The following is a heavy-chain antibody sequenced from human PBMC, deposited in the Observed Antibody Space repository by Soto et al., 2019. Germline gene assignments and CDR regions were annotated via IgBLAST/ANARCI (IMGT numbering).Heavy chain of an antibody. V-gene: IGHV4-39*01. D-gene: IGHD3-3*01. Sequence: QLQLQESGPGLVKPSETLSLTCTVSGGSISSSSYYWGWIRQPPGKGLEWIGSIYYSGSTYYNPSLTSRVTISVDTSKNQFSLKLSSVTAADTAVYYCARALTYYDFWSGYRDGAFDIWGQGTMVTVSS. CDR2: IYYSGST. CDR1: GGSISSSSYY. CDR3: ARALTYYDFWSGYRDGAFDI. J-gene: IGHJ3*02.